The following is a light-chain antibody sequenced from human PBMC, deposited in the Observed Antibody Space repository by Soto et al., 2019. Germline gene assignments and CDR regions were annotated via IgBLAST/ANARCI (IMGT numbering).Light chain of an antibody. J-gene: IGKJ5*01. CDR1: QGIRND. CDR2: AAS. V-gene: IGKV1-17*01. Sequence: DIQMTQSPSSLSASVGDRVTITCRASQGIRNDLSCYQQKPGKAPKRLIYAASSLQGGVPSRFSGSGSGTEFTLTITSLQPEDFATYYCQQLITFGQGTRLEIK. CDR3: QQLIT.